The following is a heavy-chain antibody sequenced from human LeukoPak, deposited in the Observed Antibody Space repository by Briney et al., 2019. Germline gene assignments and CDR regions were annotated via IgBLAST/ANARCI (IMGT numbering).Heavy chain of an antibody. D-gene: IGHD2-2*01. CDR3: ARNADCSSTSCPPSLAY. CDR2: ISYDGSNK. Sequence: PGRSLRLSCAASGFTFSSYAMHWVRQAPGKGLEWVAVISYDGSNKYYADPVKGRFTISRDNSKNTLYLQMNSLRAEDTAVYYCARNADCSSTSCPPSLAYWGQGTLVTVSS. J-gene: IGHJ4*02. CDR1: GFTFSSYA. V-gene: IGHV3-30*04.